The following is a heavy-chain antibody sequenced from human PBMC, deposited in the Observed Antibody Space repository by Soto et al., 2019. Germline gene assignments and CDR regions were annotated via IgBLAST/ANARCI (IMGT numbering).Heavy chain of an antibody. Sequence: SETLSLTCTVSGGSISRYYWSWIRQPPGKGLEWIGYMYNTGSTIYNPSLESRVTISVDTSKNQFSLQLNSVTAADTAVYYCARGPPNWGFDYWGQGTLVTVSS. D-gene: IGHD7-27*01. J-gene: IGHJ4*02. V-gene: IGHV4-59*01. CDR3: ARGPPNWGFDY. CDR2: MYNTGST. CDR1: GGSISRYY.